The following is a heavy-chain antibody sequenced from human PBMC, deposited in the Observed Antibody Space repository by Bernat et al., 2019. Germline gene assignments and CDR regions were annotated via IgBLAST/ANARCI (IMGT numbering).Heavy chain of an antibody. J-gene: IGHJ4*02. CDR1: GFTFSNFW. CDR3: ARAYY. Sequence: EVQLVESGGGLVQPGGSLRLSCAASGFTFSNFWMTWVRQAPGKGLEWVANIKSDGSDKYYLDSVKGRFTISRDNGRDSLYLQMNSLRAEDTAVYYCARAYYWGQGTLVTVSS. D-gene: IGHD3-16*01. V-gene: IGHV3-7*01. CDR2: IKSDGSDK.